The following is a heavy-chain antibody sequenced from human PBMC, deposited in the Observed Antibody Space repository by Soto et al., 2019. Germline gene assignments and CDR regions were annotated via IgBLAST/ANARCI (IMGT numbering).Heavy chain of an antibody. CDR2: IYYTGDT. CDR3: ARGAGSFHFDY. D-gene: IGHD3-10*01. V-gene: IGHV4-61*01. CDR1: GYSISSCYY. J-gene: IGHJ4*02. Sequence: PSETLSLTCAVSGYSISSCYYWSWIRQPPGKGLECIWYIYYTGDTTYNPSLKSRVTISVDTSKNQFSLKLSSVTAADTALYYCARGAGSFHFDYWGQGALVTVSS.